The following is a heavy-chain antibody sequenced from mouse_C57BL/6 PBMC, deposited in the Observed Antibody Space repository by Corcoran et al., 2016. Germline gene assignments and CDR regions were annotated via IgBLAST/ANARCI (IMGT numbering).Heavy chain of an antibody. J-gene: IGHJ2*01. CDR3: ARQYYYGSSPYYFDY. V-gene: IGHV9-3*01. CDR1: GYTSTTYG. D-gene: IGHD1-1*01. CDR2: INTYSGVP. Sequence: QIQLVQSGPELKKPGETVKISCKASGYTSTTYGMSWVKQAPGKGLKWMGWINTYSGVPTYADDFKGRFAFSLETSASTAYLQINNLKNEDTATYFCARQYYYGSSPYYFDYWGQGTTLTVSS.